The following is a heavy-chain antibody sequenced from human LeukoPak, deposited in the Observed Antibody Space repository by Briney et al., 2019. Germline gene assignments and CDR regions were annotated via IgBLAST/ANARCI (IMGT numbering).Heavy chain of an antibody. Sequence: SETLSLTCAVYGGSFSGYYWNWIRQPPGKGLEWIGEINHSGSTNYNPSLKSRLTISVDTSKNQFSLKLDSVTAADTAVYYCATTEGYWGQGTLVTVSS. CDR1: GGSFSGYY. CDR3: ATTEGY. J-gene: IGHJ4*02. V-gene: IGHV4-34*01. CDR2: INHSGST. D-gene: IGHD1-26*01.